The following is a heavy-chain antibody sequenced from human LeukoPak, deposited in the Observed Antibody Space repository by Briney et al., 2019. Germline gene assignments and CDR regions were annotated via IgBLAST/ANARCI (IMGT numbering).Heavy chain of an antibody. CDR1: GFTFSTYW. V-gene: IGHV3-74*01. D-gene: IGHD3-22*01. CDR2: IKSDGGT. Sequence: GGSLRLSCAASGFTFSTYWMHWVRQAPGKGLVWVSRIKSDGGTNYADSVKGRFTISRDNAKKTVSLQMNSLRPEDTGVYYCARAPSEIGGYYPEYFRHWGQGTPVTVSS. J-gene: IGHJ1*01. CDR3: ARAPSEIGGYYPEYFRH.